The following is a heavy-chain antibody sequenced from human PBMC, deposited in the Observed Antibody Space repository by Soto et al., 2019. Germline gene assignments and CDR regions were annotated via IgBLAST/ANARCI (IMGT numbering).Heavy chain of an antibody. CDR2: IYYSGST. Sequence: SETLSLTCTVSGGSISSGGYYWSWIRQHPGKGLEWIGYIYYSGSTYYNPSLKSRVTISVDTSKNQFSLKLSSVTAADTAVYYCAREVNYYDSSGSLYYYYGMDVRGQAPTVTVSS. D-gene: IGHD3-22*01. V-gene: IGHV4-31*03. CDR3: AREVNYYDSSGSLYYYYGMDV. J-gene: IGHJ6*02. CDR1: GGSISSGGYY.